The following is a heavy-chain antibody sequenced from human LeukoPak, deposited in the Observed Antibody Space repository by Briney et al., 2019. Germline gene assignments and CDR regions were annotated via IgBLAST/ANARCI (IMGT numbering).Heavy chain of an antibody. CDR1: GFTFSSYA. J-gene: IGHJ4*02. D-gene: IGHD4-23*01. CDR3: ANSTTEVSPFDRSDY. Sequence: GGSLRLSCAASGFTFSSYAMSWVRQARGEGLEWVSAISGSGGSTYYADCVKGRFTISRDNSKNTLYLLMNRLKAEDAAVYYGANSTTEVSPFDRSDYWGQGTLVTVSS. CDR2: ISGSGGST. V-gene: IGHV3-23*01.